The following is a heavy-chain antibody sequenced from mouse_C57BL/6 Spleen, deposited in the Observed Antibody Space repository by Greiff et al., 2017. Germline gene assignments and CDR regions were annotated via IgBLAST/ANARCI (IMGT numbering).Heavy chain of an antibody. J-gene: IGHJ4*01. Sequence: QVQLQQPGAELVKPGASVKVSCKASGYTFTSYWMHWVKQRPGQGLEWIGRIHPSDSDTNYNQKFKGKATLTVDKSSSTAYMQLSSLTSEDSAVYYCAIPSYYGSNHYAMDYWGQGTSVTVSS. CDR2: IHPSDSDT. CDR1: GYTFTSYW. V-gene: IGHV1-74*01. D-gene: IGHD1-1*01. CDR3: AIPSYYGSNHYAMDY.